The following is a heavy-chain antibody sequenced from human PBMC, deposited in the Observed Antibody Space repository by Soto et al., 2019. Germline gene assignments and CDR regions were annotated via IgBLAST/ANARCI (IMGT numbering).Heavy chain of an antibody. CDR1: GDSISSGGYS. J-gene: IGHJ4*02. Sequence: QLQLQESGSGLVKPSQTLSLTCAVSGDSISSGGYSWNWIRQPPGKGLEWIGYIYHSGGTDYNPSLKSRVTITVDSSNNQFSLKLSSVTAADTAVYYCARDSRSGYYLDYWGQGTQVTVSS. CDR2: IYHSGGT. CDR3: ARDSRSGYYLDY. V-gene: IGHV4-30-2*01. D-gene: IGHD3-22*01.